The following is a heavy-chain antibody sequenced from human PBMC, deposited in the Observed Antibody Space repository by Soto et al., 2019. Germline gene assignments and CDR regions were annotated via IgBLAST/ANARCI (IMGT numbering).Heavy chain of an antibody. CDR3: ARLGDSVGPIRYYFDY. D-gene: IGHD1-26*01. CDR2: IYYSGST. J-gene: IGHJ4*02. CDR1: GGSISSNSYY. Sequence: SETLSLTCTVSGGSISSNSYYWGWIRQPPGKGLEWIGTIYYSGSTYYNPSLKSRVTISVDTSKNQFSLKLSSVTAADTAVYYCARLGDSVGPIRYYFDYWGQGTLVTVSS. V-gene: IGHV4-39*01.